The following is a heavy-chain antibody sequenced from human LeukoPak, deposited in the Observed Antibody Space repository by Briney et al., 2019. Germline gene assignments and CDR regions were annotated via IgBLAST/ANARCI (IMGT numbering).Heavy chain of an antibody. CDR1: GFTFKYAW. Sequence: AGGSLRLSCTASGFTFKYAWMRWLRQAPGKGLEWVGRIKNKIDGGTADYAAPVKGRFTISRDDSKNTVYLQMNGLKTEDTAVYYCSTDEYNWSFSSGFDNCGQGTMVTVSS. D-gene: IGHD1-20*01. J-gene: IGHJ3*02. CDR2: IKNKIDGGTA. V-gene: IGHV3-15*01. CDR3: STDEYNWSFSSGFDN.